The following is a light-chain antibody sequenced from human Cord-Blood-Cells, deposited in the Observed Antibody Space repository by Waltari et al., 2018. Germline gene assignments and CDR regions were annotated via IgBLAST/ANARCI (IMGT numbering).Light chain of an antibody. CDR3: QQYGSPRGYT. V-gene: IGKV3-20*01. J-gene: IGKJ2*01. CDR2: GAS. CDR1: QSVSSSY. Sequence: EIVLTQSPGTLSLSPGERATLSCRASQSVSSSYLAWYQQKPGQAPWLRIYGASSRATGIPDRFRGSGSGTDFTLTISRLEPEDFAVYYCQQYGSPRGYTFGQGTKLEIK.